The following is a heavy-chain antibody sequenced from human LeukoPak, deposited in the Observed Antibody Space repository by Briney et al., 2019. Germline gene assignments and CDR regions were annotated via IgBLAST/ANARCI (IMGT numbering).Heavy chain of an antibody. J-gene: IGHJ3*02. CDR3: AKASGSYQSTPHAFDI. CDR1: GFTFRNYG. V-gene: IGHV3-23*01. CDR2: ISGDAADI. Sequence: GGSLRLSCAASGFTFRNYGMSWVRQAPGKGLEWVSAISGDAADIFYADSVKGRFTISRDNSKNTLYLQMNSLRAEDTAVYYCAKASGSYQSTPHAFDIWGQGTMVTVSS. D-gene: IGHD1-26*01.